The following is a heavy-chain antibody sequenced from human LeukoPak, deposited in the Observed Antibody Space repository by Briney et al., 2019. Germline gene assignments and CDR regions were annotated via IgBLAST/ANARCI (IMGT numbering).Heavy chain of an antibody. CDR2: ISSGGSST. CDR1: EFTFSSYW. Sequence: GGSLRLSCAASEFTFSSYWMHWVRQAPGKGLMWVSRISSGGSSTNYADSVKGRFTTSRDNAKNTLYLQMNSLRAEDTAVYYCASGDYGQRIQPFDYWGQGTLVTVSS. CDR3: ASGDYGQRIQPFDY. D-gene: IGHD4-17*01. V-gene: IGHV3-74*01. J-gene: IGHJ4*02.